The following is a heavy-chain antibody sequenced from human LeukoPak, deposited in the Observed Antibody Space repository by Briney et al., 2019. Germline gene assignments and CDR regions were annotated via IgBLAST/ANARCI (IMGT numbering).Heavy chain of an antibody. CDR2: IYYSGST. D-gene: IGHD6-6*01. V-gene: IGHV4-59*01. Sequence: SETLSLTCTVPGGSISSYYWSWIRQPPGKGLEWIGYIYYSGSTNYNPSLKSRVTISVDTSKNQFSLKLSSVTAADTAVYYCARGAAARPFDYWGQGTLVTVSS. J-gene: IGHJ4*02. CDR3: ARGAAARPFDY. CDR1: GGSISSYY.